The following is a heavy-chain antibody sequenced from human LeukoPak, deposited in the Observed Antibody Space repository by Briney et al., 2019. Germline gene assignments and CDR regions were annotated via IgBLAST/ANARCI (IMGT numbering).Heavy chain of an antibody. CDR2: IYGAGST. V-gene: IGHV3-53*01. D-gene: IGHD3-22*01. CDR3: ARASYDSSGYAFDI. J-gene: IGHJ3*02. Sequence: GGSLRLSCAASGFTVSNYYMSWVRQAPGKGLEWVSVIYGAGSTYYADSVKGRFTISRDNSKNTLYLQMNSLRAEDTAMYYCARASYDSSGYAFDIWGQGTMVTVSS. CDR1: GFTVSNYY.